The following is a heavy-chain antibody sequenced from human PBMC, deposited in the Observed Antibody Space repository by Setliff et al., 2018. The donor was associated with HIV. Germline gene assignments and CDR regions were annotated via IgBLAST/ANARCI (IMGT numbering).Heavy chain of an antibody. CDR3: ERDFEGMYKIDGFED. Sequence: GASVKVSCKVSGGTFRKYSMNWIRQAPGQGLEWMGGIVPIFGTTKYAQKFHGRVTITADESTSTVYMALSSLTSEDTAVYYCERDFEGMYKIDGFEDWGQGTLVTVSS. CDR2: IVPIFGTT. J-gene: IGHJ5*01. CDR1: GGTFRKYS. D-gene: IGHD1-20*01. V-gene: IGHV1-69*13.